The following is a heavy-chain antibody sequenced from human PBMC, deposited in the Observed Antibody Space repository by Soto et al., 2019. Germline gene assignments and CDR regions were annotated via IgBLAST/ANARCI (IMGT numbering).Heavy chain of an antibody. V-gene: IGHV3-7*05. D-gene: IGHD1-26*01. J-gene: IGHJ4*02. Sequence: EVQLVESGGGLVQPGGSLRLSCAASGFIFSNFWMSWVRQAPGKGLEWVANIKEDGSEKYHVDSVKGRFTISRDNVKNLMYLQMDSLRAEDTAGYKCVRGGSHSFDYCGQGTLVTVSS. CDR2: IKEDGSEK. CDR3: VRGGSHSFDY. CDR1: GFIFSNFW.